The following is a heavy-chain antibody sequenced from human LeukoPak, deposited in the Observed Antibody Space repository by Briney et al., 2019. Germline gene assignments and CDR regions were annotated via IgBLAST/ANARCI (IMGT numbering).Heavy chain of an antibody. CDR2: INHSGST. CDR3: ARGVLRYFDWLFAYYYGMDV. D-gene: IGHD3-9*01. J-gene: IGHJ6*02. CDR1: GGSFSGYY. Sequence: SVTLSLTCAVYGGSFSGYYWSWNRQPPGKGLEWIGEINHSGSTNYNPSLKSRVTISVDTSKNQFSRKLSSVTAADTAVYYCARGVLRYFDWLFAYYYGMDVWGQGTTVTVSS. V-gene: IGHV4-34*01.